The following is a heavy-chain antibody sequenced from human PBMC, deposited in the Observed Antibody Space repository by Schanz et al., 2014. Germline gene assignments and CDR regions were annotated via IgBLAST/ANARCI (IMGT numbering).Heavy chain of an antibody. CDR3: ARSPGDFPGWFDS. D-gene: IGHD4-17*01. Sequence: QVQLQQWGAGLLKPSETLSLTCAVDGGSFSGYYWSWIRQSPDKGLEWIGEINHSANTTYNPSLKRRVTISVDRSKNQFSLILNSVTAADTAVYYCARSPGDFPGWFDSWGQGTLVTVSS. V-gene: IGHV4-34*01. CDR1: GGSFSGYY. J-gene: IGHJ5*01. CDR2: INHSANT.